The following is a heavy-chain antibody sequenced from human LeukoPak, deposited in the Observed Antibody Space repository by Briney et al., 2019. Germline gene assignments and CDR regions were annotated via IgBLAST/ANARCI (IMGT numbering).Heavy chain of an antibody. CDR3: AKDTTVTTWTIHY. V-gene: IGHV3-30*18. CDR1: GFTFSRFG. J-gene: IGHJ4*02. Sequence: GRSLRLSCVASGFTFSRFGMHWVRQAPGKGLEWVAVISFDGSNKYYADPLKGRFTISRDNSKNTLYLQMNSLRTEDTAMYYCAKDTTVTTWTIHYWGQGTLVTVSS. D-gene: IGHD4-17*01. CDR2: ISFDGSNK.